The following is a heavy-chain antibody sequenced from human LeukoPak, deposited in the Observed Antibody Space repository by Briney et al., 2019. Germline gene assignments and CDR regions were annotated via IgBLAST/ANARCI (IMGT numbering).Heavy chain of an antibody. V-gene: IGHV4-59*08. Sequence: PSETLSLTCTVSGGSISSYYWSWIRQPPGKGLEWIGYIYYSGSTNYNPSLKSRVTISVDTSKNQFSLKLSSVTAADTAVYYCARHGSNSSSWPYYYYGMDVWGQGTTVTVSS. J-gene: IGHJ6*02. D-gene: IGHD6-13*01. CDR3: ARHGSNSSSWPYYYYGMDV. CDR1: GGSISSYY. CDR2: IYYSGST.